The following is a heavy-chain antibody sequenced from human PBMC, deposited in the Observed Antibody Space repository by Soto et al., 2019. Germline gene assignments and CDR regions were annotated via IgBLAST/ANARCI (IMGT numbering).Heavy chain of an antibody. CDR1: GGTFSSYA. V-gene: IGHV1-69*04. J-gene: IGHJ5*02. D-gene: IGHD3-22*01. Sequence: SVKVSCKASGGTFSSYAISWVRQAPGQGLAWMGRIIPILGTTKYAQKFQGRVTITADKSTSTAYMELSSLRSEDTAVYYCARVHYDSSGYYSDNWFDPWGQGTLVTVSS. CDR2: IIPILGTT. CDR3: ARVHYDSSGYYSDNWFDP.